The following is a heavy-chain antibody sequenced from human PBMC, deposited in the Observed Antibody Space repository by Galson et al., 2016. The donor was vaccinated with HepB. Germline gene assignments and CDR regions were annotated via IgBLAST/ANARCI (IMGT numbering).Heavy chain of an antibody. Sequence: SLRLSCAASGFTFDDYAMHWVRQAPGKGLEWVSGISWNSDIIGYADSVKGRFTISRDNAKNSLYLQMKSLRTDDTALYYCAKDKYSSGFYYYGMDVWGQGTTVTVSS. D-gene: IGHD6-19*01. J-gene: IGHJ6*02. CDR2: ISWNSDII. V-gene: IGHV3-9*01. CDR3: AKDKYSSGFYYYGMDV. CDR1: GFTFDDYA.